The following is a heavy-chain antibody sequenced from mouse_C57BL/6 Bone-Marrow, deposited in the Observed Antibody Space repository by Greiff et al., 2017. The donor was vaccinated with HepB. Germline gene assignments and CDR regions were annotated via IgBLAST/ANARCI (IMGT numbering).Heavy chain of an antibody. D-gene: IGHD2-3*01. CDR2: FYPGSGSI. CDR1: GYTFTEYT. CDR3: ARHEGDGTWFAY. J-gene: IGHJ3*01. V-gene: IGHV1-62-2*01. Sequence: QVHVKQSGAELVKPGASVKLSCKASGYTFTEYTIHWVKQRAGQGLEWIGWFYPGSGSIKYNEKFKDKATLTADKSSSTVYMELSRLTSEDSAVYFCARHEGDGTWFAYWGQGTLVTVSA.